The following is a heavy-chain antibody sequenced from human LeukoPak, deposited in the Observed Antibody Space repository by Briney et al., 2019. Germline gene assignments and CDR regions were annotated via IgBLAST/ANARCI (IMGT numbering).Heavy chain of an antibody. J-gene: IGHJ4*02. D-gene: IGHD2/OR15-2a*01. Sequence: PGGSLRLSCAASVFTVSSNYMSWVRQAPGKGLEWVSVIYSGASTYYADSVKGRFTISRDNSKNTLYLQMNSLRAEDTAVYYCARSFDGQPDYWGQGTLVTVSS. CDR1: VFTVSSNY. CDR2: IYSGAST. CDR3: ARSFDGQPDY. V-gene: IGHV3-53*01.